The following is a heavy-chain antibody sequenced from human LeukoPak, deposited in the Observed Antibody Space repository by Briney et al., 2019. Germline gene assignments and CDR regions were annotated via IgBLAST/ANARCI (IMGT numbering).Heavy chain of an antibody. CDR1: GFTFSSYS. CDR3: ARDHSIFYYFDY. J-gene: IGHJ4*02. CDR2: ISSSSSYI. D-gene: IGHD3-3*01. Sequence: GGSLRLSCAASGFTFSSYSMSWVRQAPGKGLEWVSSISSSSSYIYYADSVKGRFTISRDNAKNSLYLQMNSLRAEDTAVYYCARDHSIFYYFDYWGQGTLVTVSS. V-gene: IGHV3-21*01.